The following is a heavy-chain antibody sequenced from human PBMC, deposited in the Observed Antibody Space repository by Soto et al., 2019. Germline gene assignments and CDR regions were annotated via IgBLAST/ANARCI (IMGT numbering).Heavy chain of an antibody. Sequence: QVQLVQSGAEVKKPGASVKVSCKVSGYTLNEVAMHWVRQAPAKGLEWLGGFDPDEAETIYAQHYQGRVTMTEDTSTDTVYMELSSLRSEDTALYFCTTYHGDYNFDHWGQGTLVTVSS. CDR1: GYTLNEVA. D-gene: IGHD4-17*01. V-gene: IGHV1-24*01. J-gene: IGHJ5*02. CDR3: TTYHGDYNFDH. CDR2: FDPDEAET.